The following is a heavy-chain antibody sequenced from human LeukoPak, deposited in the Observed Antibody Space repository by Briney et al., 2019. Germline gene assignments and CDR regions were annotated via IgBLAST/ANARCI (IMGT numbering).Heavy chain of an antibody. Sequence: ASVKVSCKASGGTFSSYAISWVRQAPGQGLEWMGRIIPIFGTANYAQKFQGRVTITTDESTSTAYMELSSLRSEGTAVYYCASLAGYSRYYFDYWGQGTLVTVSS. J-gene: IGHJ4*02. CDR2: IIPIFGTA. CDR3: ASLAGYSRYYFDY. CDR1: GGTFSSYA. V-gene: IGHV1-69*05. D-gene: IGHD6-13*01.